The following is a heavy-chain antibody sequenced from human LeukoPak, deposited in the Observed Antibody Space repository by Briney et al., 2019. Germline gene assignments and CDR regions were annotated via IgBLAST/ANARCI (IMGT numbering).Heavy chain of an antibody. CDR2: ISAYNGNT. D-gene: IGHD6-13*01. CDR3: AITPLGGEQQLVGD. CDR1: GYTFTSYG. Sequence: GASVKVSCKASGYTFTSYGISWVRQAPGQGLEWMGWISAYNGNTNYAQKLQGRVTMTTDTSTSTAYMELRSLRSDDTAVYYWAITPLGGEQQLVGDWGQGTLVTVSS. J-gene: IGHJ4*02. V-gene: IGHV1-18*01.